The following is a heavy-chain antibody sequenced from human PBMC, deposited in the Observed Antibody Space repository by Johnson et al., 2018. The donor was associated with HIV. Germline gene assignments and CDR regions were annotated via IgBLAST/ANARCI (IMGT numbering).Heavy chain of an antibody. V-gene: IGHV3-74*01. J-gene: IGHJ3*02. Sequence: MSWVRQAPGKGLEWVSRINSDGSSTSYADSVKARFTISRDNAKNTLYLQMNSLRAEDTAVYFCARTNYFDSSGYLYDAFDIWGQGTMLTVSS. D-gene: IGHD3-22*01. CDR3: ARTNYFDSSGYLYDAFDI. CDR2: INSDGSST.